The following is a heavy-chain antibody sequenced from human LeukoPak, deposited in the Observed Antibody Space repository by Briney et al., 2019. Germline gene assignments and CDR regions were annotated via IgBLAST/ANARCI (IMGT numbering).Heavy chain of an antibody. CDR1: GFAFSDSY. CDR2: ISNSGSSI. CDR3: GRGHWGLDY. D-gene: IGHD7-27*01. V-gene: IGHV3-11*04. J-gene: IGHJ4*02. Sequence: GGSLRLSCAASGFAFSDSYMTWIRQAPGKGLEWISYISNSGSSIYYADSVKGRFTTSRDNAKSSLYLQMNSLRAEDTAVYYCGRGHWGLDYWGQGALVTVSS.